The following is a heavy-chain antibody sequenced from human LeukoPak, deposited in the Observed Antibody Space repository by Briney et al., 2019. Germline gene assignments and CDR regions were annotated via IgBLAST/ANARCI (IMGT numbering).Heavy chain of an antibody. CDR1: GFTFSGYA. Sequence: PGGSLRLSCAASGFTFSGYAMSWVRQAPGKGLEWVSAISGSGGSTYYADSVKGRFTISRDNSKNTLYLQMNSLRAEDTAVYYCAQDHNPIEYSLSWGFDYWGQGTLVTVSS. CDR2: ISGSGGST. D-gene: IGHD6-13*01. CDR3: AQDHNPIEYSLSWGFDY. V-gene: IGHV3-23*01. J-gene: IGHJ4*02.